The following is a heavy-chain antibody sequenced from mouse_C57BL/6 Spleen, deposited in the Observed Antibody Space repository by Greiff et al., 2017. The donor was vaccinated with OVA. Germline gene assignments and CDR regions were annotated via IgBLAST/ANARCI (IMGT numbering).Heavy chain of an antibody. CDR3: ARPVVATPYAMDY. CDR2: IDPSDSYT. D-gene: IGHD1-1*01. CDR1: GYTFTSYW. J-gene: IGHJ4*01. V-gene: IGHV1-59*01. Sequence: QVQLKQPGAELVRPGTSVKLSCKASGYTFTSYWMHWVKQRPGQGLEWIGVIDPSDSYTNYNQKFKGKATLTVDTSSSTAYMQLSSLTSEDSAVYYCARPVVATPYAMDYWGQGTSVTVSS.